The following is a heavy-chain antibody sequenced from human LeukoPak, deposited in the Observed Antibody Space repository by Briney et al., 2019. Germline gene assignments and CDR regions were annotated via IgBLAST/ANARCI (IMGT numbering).Heavy chain of an antibody. CDR2: IYHSGST. Sequence: SETLSLTCAVSGGSISNITNSNWWSWVRQPPGKGLEWIGEIYHSGSTNYNPSLKSRVTISVDKSKNQFSLELSSVTAADTAVYYCARGLDGDPPYFDYWGQGTLVTVSS. CDR1: GGSISNITNSNW. D-gene: IGHD4-17*01. J-gene: IGHJ4*02. CDR3: ARGLDGDPPYFDY. V-gene: IGHV4-4*02.